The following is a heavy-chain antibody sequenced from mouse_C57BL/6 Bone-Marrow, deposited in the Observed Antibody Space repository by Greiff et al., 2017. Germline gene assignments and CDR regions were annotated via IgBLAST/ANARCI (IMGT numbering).Heavy chain of an antibody. J-gene: IGHJ2*01. CDR2: IDPSDSYT. CDR3: ARDGSSYAFDY. CDR1: GYTFTSYW. D-gene: IGHD1-1*01. V-gene: IGHV1-59*01. Sequence: QVQLQQPGAELVRPGTSVKLSCKASGYTFTSYWMHWVKQRPGQGLEWIGVIDPSDSYTNYNQKFKGKATLTVDTSSSTAYMQLSSRTSEDSAVYYCARDGSSYAFDYWGQGTTLTVSS.